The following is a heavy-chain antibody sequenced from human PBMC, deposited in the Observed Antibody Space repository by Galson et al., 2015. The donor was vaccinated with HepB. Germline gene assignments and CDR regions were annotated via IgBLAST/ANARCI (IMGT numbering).Heavy chain of an antibody. J-gene: IGHJ4*02. D-gene: IGHD3-10*01. Sequence: SVKVSCKASGGTFSSYSITWVRQAPGQGLEWMGGIIPIFGTANYAQKFQGRVTITADESTSTAYMELSSLRSEDTAVYYCARGFYGSGSYRYYFDYWAREPWSPSPQ. CDR3: ARGFYGSGSYRYYFDY. CDR1: GGTFSSYS. CDR2: IIPIFGTA. V-gene: IGHV1-69*13.